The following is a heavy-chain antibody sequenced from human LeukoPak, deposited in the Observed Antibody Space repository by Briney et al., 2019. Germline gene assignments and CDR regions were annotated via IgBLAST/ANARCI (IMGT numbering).Heavy chain of an antibody. J-gene: IGHJ4*02. Sequence: GASVKVSCKASGYTFTNYAMNWVRQAPGQGLEWMGWINTNTGNPTYAQGFTGRFVFSLDTSVSAAYLQISSLKAEDTAVYYCARNYYGSGSYDDYWGQGTLVTVSS. V-gene: IGHV7-4-1*02. CDR1: GYTFTNYA. D-gene: IGHD3-10*01. CDR3: ARNYYGSGSYDDY. CDR2: INTNTGNP.